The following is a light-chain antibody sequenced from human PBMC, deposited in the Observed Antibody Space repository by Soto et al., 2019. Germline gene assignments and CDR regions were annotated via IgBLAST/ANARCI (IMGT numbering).Light chain of an antibody. Sequence: QSALTQPASVSGSPGQSITISCTGTSSDVGSYNLVSWYQQHPGKAPKLMIYEGSKRPSGVSNRFSGSKSGNTASLTISGLQAEDEADYYCSLYTTSSVVFGGGTKLTVL. J-gene: IGLJ2*01. CDR2: EGS. CDR1: SSDVGSYNL. CDR3: SLYTTSSVV. V-gene: IGLV2-14*02.